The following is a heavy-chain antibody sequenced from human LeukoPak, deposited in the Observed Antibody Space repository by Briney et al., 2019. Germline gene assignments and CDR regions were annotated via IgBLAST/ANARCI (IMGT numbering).Heavy chain of an antibody. CDR3: ARVKQQLVRLLGRDTTYYYYYIDV. V-gene: IGHV3-64*01. Sequence: GGSLRLSCAASGFTFSSYAMHWVRQAPGKGLEYVSAISSNGGSTYYANSVKGRFTISRDNSKNTLYLQMGSLRAEDTAVYYCARVKQQLVRLLGRDTTYYYYYIDVWGKGTTVTVSS. CDR2: ISSNGGST. CDR1: GFTFSSYA. D-gene: IGHD6-13*01. J-gene: IGHJ6*03.